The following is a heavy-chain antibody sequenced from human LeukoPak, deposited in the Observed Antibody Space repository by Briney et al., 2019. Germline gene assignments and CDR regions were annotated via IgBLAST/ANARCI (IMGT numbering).Heavy chain of an antibody. CDR2: INHSGST. V-gene: IGHV4-34*01. CDR1: GGSFSGYY. Sequence: SETLSLTCAVYGGSFSGYYWSWIRQPPGKGLEWIGEINHSGSTNYNPSLKSRVTISVDTSKNQFSLKLSSVTAADTAVYYCARDLSGMDVWGQGTTVTVSS. J-gene: IGHJ6*02. CDR3: ARDLSGMDV.